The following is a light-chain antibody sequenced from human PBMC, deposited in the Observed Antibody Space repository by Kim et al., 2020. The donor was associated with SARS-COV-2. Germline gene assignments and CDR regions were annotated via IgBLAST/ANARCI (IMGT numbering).Light chain of an antibody. CDR2: ATS. V-gene: IGKV1-39*01. CDR1: QNINTY. CDR3: QQSYSAPLFT. Sequence: SVGDRVTISCRASQNINTYLHWYQQKPGKAPSLLIYATSNLEAGVPSRFSGSGSGTDFTLTISSLQPDDFATYYCQQSYSAPLFTFGPGTKVDIK. J-gene: IGKJ3*01.